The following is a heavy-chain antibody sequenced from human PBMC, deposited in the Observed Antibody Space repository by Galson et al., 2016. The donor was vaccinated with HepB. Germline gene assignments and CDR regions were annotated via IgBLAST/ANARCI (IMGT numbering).Heavy chain of an antibody. CDR1: GFSFSDYY. Sequence: SLRLSCAASGFSFSDYYMAWVRQAPGKGLEWVADVSHDASNQNYAVSVKGRFTISRDNSKNTMYLQMNSLRTEDTAVYFCAKDRSFNFGEPLDHWGQGTLVVVSS. CDR3: AKDRSFNFGEPLDH. CDR2: VSHDASNQ. J-gene: IGHJ4*02. D-gene: IGHD3-10*01. V-gene: IGHV3-30*18.